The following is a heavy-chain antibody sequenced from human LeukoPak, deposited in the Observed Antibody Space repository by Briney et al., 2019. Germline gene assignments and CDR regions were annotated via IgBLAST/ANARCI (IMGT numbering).Heavy chain of an antibody. CDR3: ARDYYGSGSYSALFEY. CDR2: ISSTSSYI. D-gene: IGHD3-10*01. J-gene: IGHJ4*02. V-gene: IGHV3-21*01. Sequence: GGSLRPSCAASGFTFSSYSMNWVRQAPGKGLEWVSSISSTSSYIYYADSVKGRFTISRDNAKNSLYLQMNSLRAEDTAVYYCARDYYGSGSYSALFEYWGQGTLVTVSS. CDR1: GFTFSSYS.